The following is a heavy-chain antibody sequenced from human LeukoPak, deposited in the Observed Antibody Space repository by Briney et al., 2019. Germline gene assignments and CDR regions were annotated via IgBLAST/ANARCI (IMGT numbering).Heavy chain of an antibody. CDR3: ARDGQDYGDYDYYYGMDV. CDR2: IYYSGST. J-gene: IGHJ6*04. D-gene: IGHD4-17*01. Sequence: SETLSLNCTVSGGSVSSGSYYWIWIRQPPGKGLEWIGYIYYSGSTNYNPSLKSRVTISIDTSKNQFSLKLTSVTAADTAVYYCARDGQDYGDYDYYYGMDVWGKGTTVTVSS. V-gene: IGHV4-61*01. CDR1: GGSVSSGSYY.